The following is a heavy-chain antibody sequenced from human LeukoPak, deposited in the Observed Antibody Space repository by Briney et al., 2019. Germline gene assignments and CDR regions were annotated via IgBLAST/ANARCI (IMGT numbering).Heavy chain of an antibody. CDR1: GGSVSDYY. J-gene: IGHJ2*01. CDR3: AREWYYYDTSGYPRYFDL. V-gene: IGHV4-59*02. Sequence: SETLSLTCTVSGGSVSDYYWNWIRQPPGKGLEWIGHIYYSGSTNYNPSLKSRVTISVDTSKNQFSLKLSSVTAADTAVYYCAREWYYYDTSGYPRYFDLWGRGTLVTVSS. D-gene: IGHD3-22*01. CDR2: IYYSGST.